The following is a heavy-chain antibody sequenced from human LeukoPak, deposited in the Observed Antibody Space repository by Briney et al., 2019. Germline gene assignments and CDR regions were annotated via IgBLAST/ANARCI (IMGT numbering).Heavy chain of an antibody. CDR2: INTNIGNS. D-gene: IGHD1-1*01. Sequence: ASVKVSCKASGYTFTNYAISWVRQAPGQGLEWVGWINTNIGNSTYAQGFTGCFVFSLDTSVSTAYLQISSLKAEDTAVYYCARHWRLFDFWGQGTLVTVSS. CDR1: GYTFTNYA. CDR3: ARHWRLFDF. V-gene: IGHV7-4-1*02. J-gene: IGHJ5*01.